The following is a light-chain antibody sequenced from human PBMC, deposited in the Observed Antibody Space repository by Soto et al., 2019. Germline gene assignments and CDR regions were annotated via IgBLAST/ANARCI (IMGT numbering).Light chain of an antibody. V-gene: IGLV2-14*01. CDR3: SSYTSSSNLYV. CDR2: EVS. CDR1: SSDVGGYNY. Sequence: QSVLTQPASVSGSPGQSITISCTGTSSDVGGYNYVSWYRQHPGKAPKLMIYEVSNRPSGFSNRFSGSKSGNTASLTISGLRAEDEADYYCSSYTSSSNLYVFGTGTKLTVL. J-gene: IGLJ1*01.